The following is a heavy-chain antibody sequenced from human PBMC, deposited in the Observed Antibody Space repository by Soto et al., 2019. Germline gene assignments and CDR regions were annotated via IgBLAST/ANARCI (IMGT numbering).Heavy chain of an antibody. CDR3: TKVSGSYLGRDFDY. V-gene: IGHV3-9*01. CDR1: GFTFDDYA. Sequence: GGSLRLSCAASGFTFDDYAMHWVRQAPGKGLEWVSGISWNSGSIGYADSVKGRFTISRDNAKNSLYLQMNSLRAEDTALYYCTKVSGSYLGRDFDYWGQGT. CDR2: ISWNSGSI. J-gene: IGHJ4*02. D-gene: IGHD1-26*01.